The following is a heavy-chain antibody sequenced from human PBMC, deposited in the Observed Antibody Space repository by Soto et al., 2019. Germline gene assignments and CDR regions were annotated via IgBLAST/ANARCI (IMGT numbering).Heavy chain of an antibody. V-gene: IGHV4-34*01. Sequence: SETLSLTCAVYGGSFSGYYWSWIRQPPGKGLEWIGEINHSGGTNYNPSLKSRVTISVDTSKNQFSLNVSSVTAADTAVYYCATYMPNYYYYGMDVWGQGTTVTISS. CDR2: INHSGGT. CDR3: ATYMPNYYYYGMDV. D-gene: IGHD2-2*01. J-gene: IGHJ6*02. CDR1: GGSFSGYY.